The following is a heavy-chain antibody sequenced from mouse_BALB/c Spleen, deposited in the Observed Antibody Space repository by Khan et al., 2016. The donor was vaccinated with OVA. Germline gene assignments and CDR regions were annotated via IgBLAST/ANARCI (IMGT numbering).Heavy chain of an antibody. CDR2: ISYSGSP. CDR1: GYSITSDYA. Sequence: EVQLQESGPGLVKPSQSLSPTCTVTGYSITSDYAWNWIRQFPGNKLEWMGYISYSGSPTYNPSLKRRISITRDTSKNQFFLQLNSVTTEDTATNYCARWFTYWGQGTLVTVSA. V-gene: IGHV3-2*02. CDR3: ARWFTY. J-gene: IGHJ3*01.